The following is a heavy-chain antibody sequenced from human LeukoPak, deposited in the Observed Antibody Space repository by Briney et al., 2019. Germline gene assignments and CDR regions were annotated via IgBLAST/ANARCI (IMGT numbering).Heavy chain of an antibody. J-gene: IGHJ2*01. CDR1: GYTFTNYG. D-gene: IGHD3-22*01. CDR3: GRGPTPYYYDSSGYYSDWYFDL. V-gene: IGHV1-69*13. CDR2: IIPIFGTV. Sequence: SVKVSCKTSGYTFTNYGISWVRQAPGLGLEWMGGIIPIFGTVNYAQKFQGRVTITADESTSSAYMELSSLRSEDTAVYYCGRGPTPYYYDSSGYYSDWYFDLWGRGTLVTVSS.